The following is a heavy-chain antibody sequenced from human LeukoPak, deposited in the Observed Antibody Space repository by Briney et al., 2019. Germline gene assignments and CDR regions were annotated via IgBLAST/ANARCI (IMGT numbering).Heavy chain of an antibody. V-gene: IGHV4-4*07. J-gene: IGHJ5*02. Sequence: SETLSLTCTVSGGSISSYYWSWIRRPARKGLEWIGRIYTSGSTNYNPSLKSRVTMSVDTSKNQFSLKLSSVTAADTAVYYCAIRAGYGRFGPWGQGTLVTVSS. CDR3: AIRAGYGRFGP. D-gene: IGHD5-12*01. CDR2: IYTSGST. CDR1: GGSISSYY.